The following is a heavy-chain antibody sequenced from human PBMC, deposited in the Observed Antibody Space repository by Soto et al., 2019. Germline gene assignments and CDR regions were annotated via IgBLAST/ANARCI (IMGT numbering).Heavy chain of an antibody. V-gene: IGHV4-34*01. D-gene: IGHD2-15*01. J-gene: IGHJ6*02. CDR3: ARGGYCSGFSCYRHPSYFGMDV. Sequence: PSETLSLTCAVYGGSFSGYYWSWIRQPPGKGLEWIGEINHSGSTNYNPSLKSRVTISVDTSKNQFSLKLSSVTAADTAVYYCARGGYCSGFSCYRHPSYFGMDVWGQGTTVTVPS. CDR1: GGSFSGYY. CDR2: INHSGST.